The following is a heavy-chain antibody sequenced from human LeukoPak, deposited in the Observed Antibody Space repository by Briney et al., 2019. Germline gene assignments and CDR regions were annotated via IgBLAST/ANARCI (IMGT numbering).Heavy chain of an antibody. D-gene: IGHD3-22*01. CDR2: IYYSGST. V-gene: IGHV4-39*07. Sequence: SETLSLTCTVSGGSISSSSYYWGWIRQPPGKGLEWIGSIYYSGSTYYNASLKSRVTISVDTSKNQFSLKLSSVTAADTAVYYCARVVTYYYDSSGYSNWFDPWGQGTLVTVSS. CDR3: ARVVTYYYDSSGYSNWFDP. J-gene: IGHJ5*02. CDR1: GGSISSSSYY.